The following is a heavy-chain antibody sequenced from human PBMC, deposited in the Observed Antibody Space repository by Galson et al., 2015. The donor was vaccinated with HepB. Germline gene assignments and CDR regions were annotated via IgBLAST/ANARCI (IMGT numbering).Heavy chain of an antibody. V-gene: IGHV3-30-3*01. CDR2: ISYDGSNK. D-gene: IGHD3-10*01. CDR1: GFTFSSYA. Sequence: LRLSYAASGFTFSSYAMHWVRQAPGKGLEWVAVISYDGSNKYYADSVKGRFTISRDNSKNTLYLQMNSLRAEDTAVYYCASLTIAWGQGTLVTVSS. J-gene: IGHJ4*02. CDR3: ASLTIA.